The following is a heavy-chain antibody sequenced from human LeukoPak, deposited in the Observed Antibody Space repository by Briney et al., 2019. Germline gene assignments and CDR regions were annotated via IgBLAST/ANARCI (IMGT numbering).Heavy chain of an antibody. CDR2: IYSGGST. Sequence: SGGSLRLSCAASGFTVSSNYMSWVRQAPGKGLEWVSVIYSGGSTYYADSVKGRFTISRDNSKNTLYLQMNSLRAEDTAVYYCAKDARSISYFDYWGQGTLVTVSS. J-gene: IGHJ4*02. CDR1: GFTVSSNY. D-gene: IGHD2/OR15-2a*01. CDR3: AKDARSISYFDY. V-gene: IGHV3-53*01.